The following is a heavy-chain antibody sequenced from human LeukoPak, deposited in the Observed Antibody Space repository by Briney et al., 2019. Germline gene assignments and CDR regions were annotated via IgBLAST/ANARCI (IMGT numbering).Heavy chain of an antibody. Sequence: PGGSLRLSCTASGFTFGDYAMSWVRQAPGKGLEWVGFIRSKAYGGTTEYAASVKGRFTISRDDSKSIAYLQMNSLKTEDTAAYYCTRGRIAARAYWGQGTLVTVSS. J-gene: IGHJ4*02. CDR2: IRSKAYGGTT. D-gene: IGHD6-13*01. CDR1: GFTFGDYA. CDR3: TRGRIAARAY. V-gene: IGHV3-49*04.